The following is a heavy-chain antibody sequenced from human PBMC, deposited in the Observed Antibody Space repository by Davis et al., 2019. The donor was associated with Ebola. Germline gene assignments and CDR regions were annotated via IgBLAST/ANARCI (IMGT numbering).Heavy chain of an antibody. J-gene: IGHJ3*02. V-gene: IGHV1-18*01. D-gene: IGHD3-16*01. Sequence: ASVKVSCKASGYNFLSYGISWVRQAPGQGLEWVGWISGYNGNTKYAQNYQGRVTMTTDTSTSTAYMELRNLRSDDAAVYYCARDREGEYDIWGQGTMVTVSS. CDR2: ISGYNGNT. CDR1: GYNFLSYG. CDR3: ARDREGEYDI.